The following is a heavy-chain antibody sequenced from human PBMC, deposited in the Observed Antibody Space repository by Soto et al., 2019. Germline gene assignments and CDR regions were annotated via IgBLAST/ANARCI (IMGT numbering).Heavy chain of an antibody. CDR3: ARDGGDIVDDYLYGMDV. D-gene: IGHD2-15*01. Sequence: QVQLQESVPGLVKPSETLSLTCTVSGGSVSSGNYYWSWIRQPPGKGLEWLGYIYFTGSTNYNPSLKSRVTISLDTSKNQFSLRLSSVTAADTAGYYCARDGGDIVDDYLYGMDVWGQGTTVTVSS. V-gene: IGHV4-61*01. CDR1: GGSVSSGNYY. CDR2: IYFTGST. J-gene: IGHJ6*02.